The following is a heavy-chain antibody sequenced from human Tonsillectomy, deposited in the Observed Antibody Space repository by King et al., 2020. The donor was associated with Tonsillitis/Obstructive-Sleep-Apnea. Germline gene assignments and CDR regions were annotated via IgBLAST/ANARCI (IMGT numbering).Heavy chain of an antibody. D-gene: IGHD3-3*01. CDR3: ARHGLLPHYDFWRRFGSFPEFDP. J-gene: IGHJ5*02. V-gene: IGHV4-39*01. CDR1: GGSISSGSYY. CDR2: IYYSGNT. Sequence: QLQESGPGLVKPSETLSLTCTVAGGSISSGSYYWGWIRQPPGKGLEWIGSIYYSGNTNYNPSLKSRVTISVDTSKNQFSLKLSSVTAADTAAFYCARHGLLPHYDFWRRFGSFPEFDPWGQGTLVTVSS.